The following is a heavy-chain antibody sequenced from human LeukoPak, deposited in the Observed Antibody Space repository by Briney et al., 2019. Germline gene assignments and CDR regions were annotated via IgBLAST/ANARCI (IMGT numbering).Heavy chain of an antibody. CDR2: IYYSGST. J-gene: IGHJ4*02. CDR3: ARGQLYYYGSGSYSRPFDY. V-gene: IGHV4-59*12. D-gene: IGHD3-10*01. Sequence: SETLSLTCTVSGGSISSYYWSWIRQPPGKGLEWIGYIYYSGSTNYNPSLKSRVTISVDTSKNQFSLKLSSVTAADTAVYYCARGQLYYYGSGSYSRPFDYWGQGTLVTVSS. CDR1: GGSISSYY.